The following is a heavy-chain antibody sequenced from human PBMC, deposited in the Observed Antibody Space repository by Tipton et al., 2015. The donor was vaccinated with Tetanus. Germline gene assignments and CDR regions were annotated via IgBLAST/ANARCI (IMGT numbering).Heavy chain of an antibody. CDR2: TYPGDSST. CDR3: ARQKGY. Sequence: QSGPEVKKPGESLKISCQASGYTFTNAWIGWVRQMPGKGLEWMGVTYPGDSSTIYSPSFQGLVTISVDKSINTTYLRWTSLKASDSAMYYCARQKGYWGQGTLVTVSS. CDR1: GYTFTNAW. V-gene: IGHV5-51*01. J-gene: IGHJ4*02.